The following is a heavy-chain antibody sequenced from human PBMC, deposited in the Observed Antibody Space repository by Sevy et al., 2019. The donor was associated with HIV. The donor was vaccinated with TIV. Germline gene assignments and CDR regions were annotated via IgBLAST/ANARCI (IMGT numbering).Heavy chain of an antibody. CDR1: GFTFSSYA. Sequence: GGSLRLSCAASGFTFSSYAMSWVRQAPGKGLEWVSAISGSGGSTYYADSVKGRFTISRDNSKNTLYLQMNSLRAEDTAVYYCAKVDMIVVVITTLFDYWGQGTLVTVSS. CDR3: AKVDMIVVVITTLFDY. CDR2: ISGSGGST. D-gene: IGHD3-22*01. J-gene: IGHJ4*02. V-gene: IGHV3-23*01.